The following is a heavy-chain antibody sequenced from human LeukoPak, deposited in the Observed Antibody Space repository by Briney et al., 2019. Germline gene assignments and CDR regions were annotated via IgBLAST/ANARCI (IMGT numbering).Heavy chain of an antibody. V-gene: IGHV3-23*03. CDR3: ARLAAGNSGPLDY. CDR2: INSDGST. CDR1: GFTFSSYG. Sequence: GGSLRLSCAASGFTFSSYGMSWVRQAPGKGLGWVSIINSDGSTYYADSVKGRFTISRDISKNTVFLQMNTLRVEDTAVYYCARLAAGNSGPLDYWGQGTLVTVSS. D-gene: IGHD6-13*01. J-gene: IGHJ4*02.